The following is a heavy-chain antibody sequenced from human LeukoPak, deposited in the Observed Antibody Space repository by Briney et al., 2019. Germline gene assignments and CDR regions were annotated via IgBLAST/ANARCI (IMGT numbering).Heavy chain of an antibody. J-gene: IGHJ6*02. CDR3: ARDGRPSPYYYYYGMDV. CDR1: GASISYHY. Sequence: SETLSLTCTVSGASISYHYWSWIQQPPGKGLEWIGYIHPSGRTNSDSSLKSRVTMLVDTSNNQVSLKMTSVTAADTAVYYCARDGRPSPYYYYYGMDVWGQGTTVTVSS. V-gene: IGHV4-59*11. CDR2: IHPSGRT. D-gene: IGHD1-26*01.